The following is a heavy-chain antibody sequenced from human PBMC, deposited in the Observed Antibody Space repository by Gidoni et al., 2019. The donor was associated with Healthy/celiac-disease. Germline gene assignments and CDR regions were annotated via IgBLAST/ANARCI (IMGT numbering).Heavy chain of an antibody. Sequence: QVQLVESGGGVVQPGRSLRLSCAASGFTFSSYGMHWVRQAPGKGLEWVAVIWYDGSNKYYADSVKGRFTISRDNSKNTLYLQMNSLRAEDTAVYYCARESQNYYYYMDVWGKGTTVTVSS. CDR2: IWYDGSNK. J-gene: IGHJ6*03. V-gene: IGHV3-33*08. CDR3: ARESQNYYYYMDV. CDR1: GFTFSSYG.